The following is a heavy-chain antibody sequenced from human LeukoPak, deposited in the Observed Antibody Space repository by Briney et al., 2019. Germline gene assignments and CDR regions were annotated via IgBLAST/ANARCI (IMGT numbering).Heavy chain of an antibody. V-gene: IGHV1-18*01. CDR1: GYTFTSYG. J-gene: IGHJ4*02. D-gene: IGHD6-19*01. CDR2: ISAYNGNT. CDR3: ARDSSSGWSNNPHFDY. Sequence: SVKVSCKASGYTFTSYGISWVRQAPGQGLDWMGWISAYNGNTNYAQKLHGRVTMTTDTSTSTAYMELRSLRSDDTAVYYCARDSSSGWSNNPHFDYWGQGTLVTVSS.